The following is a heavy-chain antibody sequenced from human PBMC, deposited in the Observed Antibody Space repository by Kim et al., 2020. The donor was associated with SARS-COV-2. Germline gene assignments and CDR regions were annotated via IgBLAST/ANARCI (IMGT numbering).Heavy chain of an antibody. CDR1: GFTFSSYS. D-gene: IGHD3-10*01. Sequence: GGSLRLSCAASGFTFSSYSMNWVRQAPGKGLEWISYISSSSSTIYYADSVKGRFTISRDNAKNSVSLQMNSLRAEDTAVYYCVGRLDYWGQGILVTVSS. CDR2: ISSSSSTI. CDR3: VGRLDY. J-gene: IGHJ4*02. V-gene: IGHV3-48*01.